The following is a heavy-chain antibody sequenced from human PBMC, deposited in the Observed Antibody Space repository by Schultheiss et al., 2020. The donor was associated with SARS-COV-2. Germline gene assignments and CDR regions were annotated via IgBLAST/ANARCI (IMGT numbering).Heavy chain of an antibody. V-gene: IGHV1-24*01. Sequence: ASVKVSCKVSGYTLTELSMHWVRQAPGKGLEWMGGFDPEDGETIYAQKFQGRVTMTEDTSTDTAYMELSSLRSEDTAVYYCARGLTIAARPNAFDIWGQGTMVTGSS. CDR2: FDPEDGET. J-gene: IGHJ3*02. CDR1: GYTLTELS. CDR3: ARGLTIAARPNAFDI. D-gene: IGHD6-6*01.